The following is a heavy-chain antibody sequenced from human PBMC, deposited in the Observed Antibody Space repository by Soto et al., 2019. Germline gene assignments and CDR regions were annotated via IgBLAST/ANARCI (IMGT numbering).Heavy chain of an antibody. J-gene: IGHJ4*02. Sequence: GGSLRLSCAASGFSFTAHDMHWVRQAPGKGLEWVAGVWYDGSNKYYADPVQGRFSCFRDNSKDTVYLLMKSLRVDDTGIYYCARAPIEAGGTDYFDFWGQGILVTVSS. V-gene: IGHV3-33*01. CDR1: GFSFTAHD. CDR2: VWYDGSNK. CDR3: ARAPIEAGGTDYFDF. D-gene: IGHD6-13*01.